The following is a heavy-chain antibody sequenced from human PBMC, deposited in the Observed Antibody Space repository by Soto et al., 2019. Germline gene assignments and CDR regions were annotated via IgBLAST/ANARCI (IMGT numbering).Heavy chain of an antibody. D-gene: IGHD3-10*01. CDR2: ISAYNGNT. J-gene: IGHJ6*02. CDR1: GYSFTSYG. Sequence: QVQLVQSGAEVKKPGASVKVSCKASGYSFTSYGISWVRQAPGQGLEWMGWISAYNGNTNYAQKLQGRVTMTTDTSPSKAYRELGSWRSDDRAVYYCARDMGFGESDVWAKGPRSPSP. V-gene: IGHV1-18*01. CDR3: ARDMGFGESDV.